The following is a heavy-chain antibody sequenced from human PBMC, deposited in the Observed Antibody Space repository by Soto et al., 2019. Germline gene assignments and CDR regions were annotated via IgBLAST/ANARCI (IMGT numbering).Heavy chain of an antibody. CDR2: ISAYNGNT. CDR1: GYTFTSYG. D-gene: IGHD2-2*01. Sequence: ASVKVSCKASGYTFTSYGISWVRQAPGQGLEWMGWISAYNGNTNYAQKLQGRVTMTTDTSTSTAYMELRSLRSDDTAVYYCARSKIVVVPAAGFDPWGQGTLVTVSS. CDR3: ARSKIVVVPAAGFDP. V-gene: IGHV1-18*01. J-gene: IGHJ5*02.